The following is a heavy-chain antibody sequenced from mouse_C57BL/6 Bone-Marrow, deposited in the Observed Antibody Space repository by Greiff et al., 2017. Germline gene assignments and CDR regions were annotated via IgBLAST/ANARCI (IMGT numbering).Heavy chain of an antibody. V-gene: IGHV1-69*01. Sequence: QVQLQQSGAELVMPGASVKLSCKASGYTFTSYWMHWVKQRPGQGLEWIGEIDPSDSYTNYNQKFKGKSTLTVDKSSSTAYMQLSSLTSEDSAVYYCARVLWLRRDWYFDVWGTGTTVTVSS. CDR3: ARVLWLRRDWYFDV. D-gene: IGHD2-2*01. J-gene: IGHJ1*03. CDR2: IDPSDSYT. CDR1: GYTFTSYW.